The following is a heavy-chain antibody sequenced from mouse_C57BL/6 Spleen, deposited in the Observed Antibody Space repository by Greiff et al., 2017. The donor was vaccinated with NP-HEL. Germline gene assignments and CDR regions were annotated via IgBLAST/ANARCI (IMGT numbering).Heavy chain of an antibody. CDR3: ARRDYDYFDY. D-gene: IGHD2-4*01. Sequence: QVQLQQPGAELVMPGASVKLSCKASGYTFTSYWMHWVKQRPGQGLEWIGEIDPSDSYTNYNQKFKGKSTLTVDKSSSTAYMQRSSLTSEDSAVYYCARRDYDYFDYWGQGTTLTVSS. J-gene: IGHJ2*01. V-gene: IGHV1-69*01. CDR2: IDPSDSYT. CDR1: GYTFTSYW.